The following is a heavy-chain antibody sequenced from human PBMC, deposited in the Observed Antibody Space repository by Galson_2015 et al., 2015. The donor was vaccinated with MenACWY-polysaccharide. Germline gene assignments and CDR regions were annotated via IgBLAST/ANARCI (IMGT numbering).Heavy chain of an antibody. Sequence: SLRLSCAASGFTVSRYYMSWVRQAPGKGLEWVSTVSSGDTTYHADSVKGRFSISRDNSKNTLYLQINSLRAEDTALYYCVISSGWSGVLDAWGQGTTVTVSS. V-gene: IGHV3-53*01. J-gene: IGHJ6*02. D-gene: IGHD6-19*01. CDR2: VSSGDTT. CDR3: VISSGWSGVLDA. CDR1: GFTVSRYY.